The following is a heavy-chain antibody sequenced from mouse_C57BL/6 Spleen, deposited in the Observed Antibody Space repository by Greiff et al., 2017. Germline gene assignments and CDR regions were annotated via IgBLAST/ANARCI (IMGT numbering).Heavy chain of an antibody. CDR1: GYTFTGYW. J-gene: IGHJ3*01. CDR2: ILPGSGST. D-gene: IGHD2-5*01. Sequence: VQLQQSGAELMKPGASVKLSCKATGYTFTGYWIEWVKQRPGHGLEWIGEILPGSGSTNYNEKFKGKATFTADTSSNTAYMQLSSLTTEDSAIYYCARRGDYSNFGGFAYWGQGTLVTVSA. V-gene: IGHV1-9*01. CDR3: ARRGDYSNFGGFAY.